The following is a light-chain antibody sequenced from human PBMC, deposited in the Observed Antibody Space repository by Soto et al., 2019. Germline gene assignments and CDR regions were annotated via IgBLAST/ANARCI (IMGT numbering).Light chain of an antibody. J-gene: IGKJ5*01. Sequence: AIQLTQSPSSLSASVGDRVTITCRASQGIFSALAWYQQKAGNAPKILIYDASSLASGVPSRFSASGSRTESTLTISSMQPEDFATYYCQQYNNYPITFGQGTRLEIK. CDR2: DAS. V-gene: IGKV1D-13*01. CDR3: QQYNNYPIT. CDR1: QGIFSA.